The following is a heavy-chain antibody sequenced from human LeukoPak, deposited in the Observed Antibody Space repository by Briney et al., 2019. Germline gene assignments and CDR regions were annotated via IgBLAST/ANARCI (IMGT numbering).Heavy chain of an antibody. J-gene: IGHJ6*03. Sequence: GASVKVSCKXSGYIFIDNEISWVRQAPRQGLEWMGWMNPKSGDTGYEQKFQGRITITRDSSISTVYMELSSLRSEDTALYYCARGRYMDVWGKGTTVTVSS. CDR3: ARGRYMDV. CDR1: GYIFIDNE. V-gene: IGHV1-8*02. CDR2: MNPKSGDT.